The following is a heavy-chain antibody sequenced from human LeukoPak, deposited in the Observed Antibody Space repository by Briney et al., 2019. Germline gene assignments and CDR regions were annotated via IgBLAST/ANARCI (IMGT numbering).Heavy chain of an antibody. D-gene: IGHD6-6*01. CDR3: ARGSSQEPDY. Sequence: GASVKVSCKASGYTFTGYYMHWVRQAPGQGLEWMGWIDPNSGGTNYAQNFQGRVTMTRDTSINTGYMELSSLRSDDTAVYYCARGSSQEPDYWCQGTLVTVSS. V-gene: IGHV1-2*02. J-gene: IGHJ4*02. CDR1: GYTFTGYY. CDR2: IDPNSGGT.